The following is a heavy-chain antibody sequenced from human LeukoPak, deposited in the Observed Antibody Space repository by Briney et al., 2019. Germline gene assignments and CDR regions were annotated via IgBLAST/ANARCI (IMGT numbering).Heavy chain of an antibody. D-gene: IGHD4-17*01. CDR2: IYTSGST. CDR3: ARDGEVGPPTVTPIEYFQH. V-gene: IGHV4-4*07. Sequence: SETLPLTCTVSGGSISSYYWSWIRQPPGKGLEWIGRIYTSGSTNYNPSLKSRVTMSVDTSKNQFSLKLSSVTAADTAVYYCARDGEVGPPTVTPIEYFQHWGQGTLVTVSS. J-gene: IGHJ1*01. CDR1: GGSISSYY.